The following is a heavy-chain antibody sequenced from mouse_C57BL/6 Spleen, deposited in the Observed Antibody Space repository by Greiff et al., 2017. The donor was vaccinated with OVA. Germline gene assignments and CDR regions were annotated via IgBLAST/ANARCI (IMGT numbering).Heavy chain of an antibody. D-gene: IGHD2-10*02. CDR3: ASQYGNYGREDY. J-gene: IGHJ4*01. Sequence: QVQLQQSGAELVKPGASVKISCKASGYAFSSYWMNWVKQRPGKGLEWIGQIYPGDGDTNYNGKFKGKATLTADKSSRTAYMQLSSLTSEDSAVYFCASQYGNYGREDYWGQGTAVTVSS. CDR2: IYPGDGDT. CDR1: GYAFSSYW. V-gene: IGHV1-80*01.